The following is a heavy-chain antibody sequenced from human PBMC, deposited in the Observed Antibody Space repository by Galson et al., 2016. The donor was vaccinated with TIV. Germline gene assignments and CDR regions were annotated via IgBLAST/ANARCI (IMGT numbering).Heavy chain of an antibody. CDR1: DGSITNYY. CDR2: VYYTGST. Sequence: ETLSLTCSVSDGSITNYYWTWIRQPPGKGLEWIGNVYYTGSTDYNPSLKSRVTVSVDISKNQFSLKLSSVTAAATAVYYCARLYPCFWGCPHYYYPWVDIWGQGTTGTVSS. D-gene: IGHD3-22*01. J-gene: IGHJ6*02. V-gene: IGHV4-59*01. CDR3: ARLYPCFWGCPHYYYPWVDI.